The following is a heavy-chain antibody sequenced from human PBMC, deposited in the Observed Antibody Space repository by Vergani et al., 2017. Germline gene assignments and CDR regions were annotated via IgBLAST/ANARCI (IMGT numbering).Heavy chain of an antibody. CDR2: TWYDGNNK. J-gene: IGHJ4*02. D-gene: IGHD3-16*01. Sequence: QVQLVESGGGVVQPGRSLRLSCAASGFTFNQYGMHWVRQAPGKGLEWVAVTWYDGNNKQYADSVKGRFTISRDNSKSTMYLQMNSLRAEDTAVYYCAKDWGSTQRPGRYYFDYWGQGTLVTVSS. CDR3: AKDWGSTQRPGRYYFDY. V-gene: IGHV3-33*06. CDR1: GFTFNQYG.